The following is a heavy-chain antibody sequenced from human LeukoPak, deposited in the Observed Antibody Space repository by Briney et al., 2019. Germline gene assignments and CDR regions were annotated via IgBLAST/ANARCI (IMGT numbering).Heavy chain of an antibody. D-gene: IGHD3-10*01. CDR2: VHISGST. J-gene: IGHJ4*02. CDR3: ARGLTYYYGSGSYHPFDY. CDR1: GGSISSRSYC. Sequence: RTSETLSLTCTVSGGSISSRSYCWSWLRQPAGKGLEWIGHVHISGSTNYNSSLKSRVTISVDTSKNQFSLKLSSVTAADTAVYYCARGLTYYYGSGSYHPFDYWGQGTLVTVPS. V-gene: IGHV4-61*09.